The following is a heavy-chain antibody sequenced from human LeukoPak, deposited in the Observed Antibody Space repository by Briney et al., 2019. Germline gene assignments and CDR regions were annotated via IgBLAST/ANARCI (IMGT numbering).Heavy chain of an antibody. CDR1: GFTFTSYW. Sequence: QSGGSLRLSCAASGFTFTSYWMHWVRQPPGKGLVWVSRVEHDGSRTAYADSVTGRFTISRNNARNMVYLQMNSLRAEDTAVYYCATDLGWGQGTLGTVSS. J-gene: IGHJ4*02. CDR3: ATDLG. CDR2: VEHDGSRT. V-gene: IGHV3-74*01. D-gene: IGHD4-17*01.